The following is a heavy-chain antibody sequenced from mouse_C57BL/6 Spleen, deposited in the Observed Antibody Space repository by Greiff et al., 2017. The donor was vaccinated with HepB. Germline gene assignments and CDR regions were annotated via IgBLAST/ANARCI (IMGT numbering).Heavy chain of an antibody. Sequence: VQLQQSGAELARPGASVKMSCKASGYTFTSYTMHWVKQRPGQGLEWIGYINPSSGYTKYNQKFKDKATLTADKSSSTAYMQLSSLTSEDSAVYYCAREDWDAFFAYWGQGPLVTVSA. V-gene: IGHV1-4*01. CDR2: INPSSGYT. CDR3: AREDWDAFFAY. D-gene: IGHD4-1*01. J-gene: IGHJ3*01. CDR1: GYTFTSYT.